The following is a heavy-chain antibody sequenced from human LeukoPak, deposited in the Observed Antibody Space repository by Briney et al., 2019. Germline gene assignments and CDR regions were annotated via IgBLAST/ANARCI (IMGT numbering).Heavy chain of an antibody. Sequence: SGGSLRLSCAASGFTFSNYYMSWLRQAPGKGLEWVSYISSSGSTIYYADSVKGRFTISRDNAKNSLYLQMNSLRAEDTAVYYCARSPSYDYGDSEDFDYWGQGTLVTVSS. CDR2: ISSSGSTI. CDR1: GFTFSNYY. CDR3: ARSPSYDYGDSEDFDY. J-gene: IGHJ4*02. V-gene: IGHV3-11*01. D-gene: IGHD4-17*01.